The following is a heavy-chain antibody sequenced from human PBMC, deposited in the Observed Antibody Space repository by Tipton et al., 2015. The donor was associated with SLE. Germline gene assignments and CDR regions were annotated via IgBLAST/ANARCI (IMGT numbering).Heavy chain of an antibody. D-gene: IGHD3-10*01. CDR2: IYYSGTT. J-gene: IGHJ5*02. CDR3: ARDSSGLGYYWFDP. Sequence: TLSLTCTVSGGSISSYYWSWIRQPPGKGLEWIGYIYYSGTTKYNPSLKSRVTISIDTSKNQFSLKLSSVTVEDTAVYYCARDSSGLGYYWFDPWGQGTLVTVSS. CDR1: GGSISSYY. V-gene: IGHV4-59*01.